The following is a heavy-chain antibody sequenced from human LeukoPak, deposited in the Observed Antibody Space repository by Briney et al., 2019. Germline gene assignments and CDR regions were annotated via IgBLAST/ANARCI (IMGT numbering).Heavy chain of an antibody. CDR2: ISPTGSIT. D-gene: IGHD5-24*01. V-gene: IGHV3-74*01. Sequence: GGSLRLSCTASGFSFSGHWMHWARQLPGKGLVWVSRISPTGSITSYADSVKGRFTISRDNAKNSLYLQMNDLRAEDTAVYYCARFRRDGYNYNDYWGQGTLVTVSS. CDR1: GFSFSGHW. CDR3: ARFRRDGYNYNDY. J-gene: IGHJ4*02.